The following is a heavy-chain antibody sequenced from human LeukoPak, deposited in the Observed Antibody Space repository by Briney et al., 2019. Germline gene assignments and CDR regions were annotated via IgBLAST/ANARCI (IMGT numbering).Heavy chain of an antibody. Sequence: GMSLRLSCVASGFSFSGYAIHWVRQAPGKGLEWVSSITASSTAIYSADSVKGRFTISRDNAKNFLYLQMNSLRAEDTAVYYCARTYYDILTGYNPYFDYWGQGILVTVSS. CDR2: ITASSTAI. CDR1: GFSFSGYA. D-gene: IGHD3-9*01. J-gene: IGHJ4*02. V-gene: IGHV3-21*01. CDR3: ARTYYDILTGYNPYFDY.